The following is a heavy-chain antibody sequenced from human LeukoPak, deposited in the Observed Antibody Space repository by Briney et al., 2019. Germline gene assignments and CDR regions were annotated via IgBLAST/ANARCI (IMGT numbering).Heavy chain of an antibody. V-gene: IGHV3-23*01. Sequence: PGGSLRVSCAASGFNFNDAAMTGGRQAPGKGLEWVSLIFASGRNTYYTDSLRGRFTISRDNSKKTLSLQMHSLRVEDTAIYYCAKDIQLSAWGLGTMVTVSS. D-gene: IGHD5-24*01. CDR1: GFNFNDAA. CDR3: AKDIQLSA. J-gene: IGHJ3*01. CDR2: IFASGRNT.